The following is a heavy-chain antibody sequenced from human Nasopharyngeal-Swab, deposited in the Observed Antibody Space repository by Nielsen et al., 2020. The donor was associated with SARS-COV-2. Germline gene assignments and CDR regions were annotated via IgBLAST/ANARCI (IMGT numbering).Heavy chain of an antibody. J-gene: IGHJ3*02. CDR3: ARPQGPVGAFDI. V-gene: IGHV5-51*01. CDR2: IYPGDSET. CDR1: GYRFTSYW. Sequence: GESLKISCKGSGYRFTSYWIGWVRQMPGKGLEWMGIIYPGDSETRYSPSFQGQVTISAVKSISTAYLQWSSLKASDTAVYYCARPQGPVGAFDIWGQGTMVTVSS.